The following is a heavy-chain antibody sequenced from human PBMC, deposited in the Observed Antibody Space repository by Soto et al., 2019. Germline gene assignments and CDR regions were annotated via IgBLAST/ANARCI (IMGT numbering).Heavy chain of an antibody. J-gene: IGHJ4*02. CDR1: GFTFNSAW. CDR3: TTWRREKSCTSVSCYGDGAY. V-gene: IGHV3-15*02. Sequence: EVPLVESGGALVKPGESLTLSCAASGFTFNSAWMTWVRQAPGKGLEWVGGIKGWTDGGRVDTAAPVKGRFTISRDNSKNTFYLQMNSLKSEDTAVYYCTTWRREKSCTSVSCYGDGAYWGQGPRVTVSS. D-gene: IGHD2-2*01. CDR2: IKGWTDGGRV.